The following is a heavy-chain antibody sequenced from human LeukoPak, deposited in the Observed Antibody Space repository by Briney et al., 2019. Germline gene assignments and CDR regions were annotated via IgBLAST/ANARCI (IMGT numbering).Heavy chain of an antibody. V-gene: IGHV3-53*01. D-gene: IGHD2-2*02. J-gene: IGHJ1*01. CDR3: ARDALGYCSSTSCYTEYFQH. CDR2: IYSGGST. CDR1: GFTVSSNY. Sequence: GGSLRLSCAASGFTVSSNYMSWVRQAPGKGLEWASVIYSGGSTYYADSVKGRFTISRDNSKNTLYLQMNSLRAEDTAVYYCARDALGYCSSTSCYTEYFQHWGQGTLVTVSS.